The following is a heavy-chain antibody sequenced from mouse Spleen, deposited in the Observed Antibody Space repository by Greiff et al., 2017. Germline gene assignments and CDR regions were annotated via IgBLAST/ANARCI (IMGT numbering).Heavy chain of an antibody. J-gene: IGHJ3*01. CDR2: IHPNSGST. Sequence: QVQLQQPGAELVKPGASVKLSCKASGYTFTSYWMHWVKQRPGQGLEWIGMIHPNSGSTNYNEKFKSKATLTVDKSSSTAYMQLSSLTSEDSAVYYCAKTEVRQVPFAYWGQGTLVTVSA. CDR3: AKTEVRQVPFAY. D-gene: IGHD2-14*01. V-gene: IGHV1-64*01. CDR1: GYTFTSYW.